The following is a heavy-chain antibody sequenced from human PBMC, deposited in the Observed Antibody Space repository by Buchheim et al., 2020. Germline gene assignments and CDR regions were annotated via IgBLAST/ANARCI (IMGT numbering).Heavy chain of an antibody. V-gene: IGHV3-48*02. J-gene: IGHJ4*02. Sequence: QLVESGGGLVQPGGSLRLSCAAAGFSFSTYPMNWIRQAPGKGLEWISNIRTDENTMHYADSVQGRFTISRDDAKHSLYLPMNSLREEDTAVYYCARDLNWGFDYWGQGTL. D-gene: IGHD3-16*01. CDR1: GFSFSTYP. CDR2: IRTDENTM. CDR3: ARDLNWGFDY.